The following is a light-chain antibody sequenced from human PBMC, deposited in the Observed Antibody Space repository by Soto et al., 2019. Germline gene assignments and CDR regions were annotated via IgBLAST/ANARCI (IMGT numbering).Light chain of an antibody. CDR2: AAS. CDR1: QSITRY. J-gene: IGKJ1*01. CDR3: QQSYSSLWT. V-gene: IGKV1-39*01. Sequence: DIQRSQSPSTLSGSVGDRVTIACRASQSITRYLNWYQQRAGNAPKLPIYAASTLHRGVPSRFSGSGSGTDFTLTISSLRPEDFATYYCQQSYSSLWTFGQGTTV.